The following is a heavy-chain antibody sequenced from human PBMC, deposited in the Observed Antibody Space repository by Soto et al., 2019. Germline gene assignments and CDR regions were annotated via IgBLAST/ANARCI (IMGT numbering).Heavy chain of an antibody. V-gene: IGHV1-69*02. CDR2: IIPILGIA. J-gene: IGHJ4*02. D-gene: IGHD5-18*01. CDR1: GGTFSSYT. CDR3: ARRDTAMTGGYFDY. Sequence: QVQLVQSGAAVKKPGSSVKVSCKASGGTFSSYTISWVRQAPGQGLEWMGRIIPILGIANYAQKFQGRVTITADKSTSTAYMELSSLRSEDTAVYYCARRDTAMTGGYFDYWGQGTLVTVSS.